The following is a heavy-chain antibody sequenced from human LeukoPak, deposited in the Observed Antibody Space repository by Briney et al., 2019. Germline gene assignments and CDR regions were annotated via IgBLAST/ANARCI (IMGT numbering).Heavy chain of an antibody. V-gene: IGHV1-2*02. CDR3: ARVLPGIAVAGTDY. D-gene: IGHD6-19*01. Sequence: VASVTVSFKASGYTFTGYYMHWVRQAPGQGLEWMGWINPNSGGTNYAQKFQGRVTMTRDTPISTAYMELSRLRSDDTAVYYCARVLPGIAVAGTDYWGQGTLVTVSS. CDR1: GYTFTGYY. CDR2: INPNSGGT. J-gene: IGHJ4*02.